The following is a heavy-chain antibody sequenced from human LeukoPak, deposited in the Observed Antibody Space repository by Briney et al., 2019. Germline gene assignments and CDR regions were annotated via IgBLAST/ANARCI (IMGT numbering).Heavy chain of an antibody. CDR3: ARGASGYDSDYYFYYMDV. CDR1: GGAFITYT. CDR2: ILPIVGPA. Sequence: SVMVSCKTSGGAFITYTIYWVRQAPGQGLEWMGRILPIVGPANYAQNFQGRVTITADKSTSTVYMELSSLRSDDTAVYYCARGASGYDSDYYFYYMDVWGKGTTVTVSS. D-gene: IGHD5-12*01. V-gene: IGHV1-69*08. J-gene: IGHJ6*03.